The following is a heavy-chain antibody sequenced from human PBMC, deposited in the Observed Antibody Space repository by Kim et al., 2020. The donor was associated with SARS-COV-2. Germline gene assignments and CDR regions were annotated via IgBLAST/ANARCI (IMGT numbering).Heavy chain of an antibody. CDR1: GYTFTSYG. J-gene: IGHJ5*02. D-gene: IGHD3-10*01. Sequence: ASVKVSCKASGYTFTSYGISWVRQAPGQGLEWMGWISAYNGNTNYAQKLQGRVTMTTDTSTSTAYMELRSLRSDDTAVYYCARHPTYGSGSYAWFDPWGQGTLVTVSS. CDR2: ISAYNGNT. V-gene: IGHV1-18*01. CDR3: ARHPTYGSGSYAWFDP.